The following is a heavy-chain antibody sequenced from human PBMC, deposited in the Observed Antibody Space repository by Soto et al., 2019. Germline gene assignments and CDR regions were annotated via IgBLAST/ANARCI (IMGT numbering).Heavy chain of an antibody. CDR2: ISWNSGSI. V-gene: IGHV3-9*01. Sequence: GGSLRLSCAASGFTFDDYAMHWVRQAPGKGLEWVSGISWNSGSIGYADSVKGRFTISRDNAKNSLYLQMNSLRAEDTALYYCAKDITSGWYYFDYWGQGALVTVSS. CDR3: AKDITSGWYYFDY. CDR1: GFTFDDYA. J-gene: IGHJ4*02. D-gene: IGHD6-19*01.